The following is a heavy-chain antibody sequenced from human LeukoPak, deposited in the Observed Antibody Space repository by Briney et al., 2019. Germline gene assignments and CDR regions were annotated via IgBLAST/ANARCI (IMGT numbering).Heavy chain of an antibody. Sequence: SETLSLTCTVSGGSITSYYWSWIRQPPGKGLEWIAYIYFTGTTNYNPSLKSRVTISVDTSKNQFSLKLSYVAAADTAVYYCARGVGSSRMGMDVWGKGTTVTVSS. J-gene: IGHJ6*03. D-gene: IGHD2-2*01. CDR1: GGSITSYY. V-gene: IGHV4-59*01. CDR2: IYFTGTT. CDR3: ARGVGSSRMGMDV.